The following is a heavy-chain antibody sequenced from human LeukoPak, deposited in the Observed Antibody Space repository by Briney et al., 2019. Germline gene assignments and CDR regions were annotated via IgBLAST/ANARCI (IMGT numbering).Heavy chain of an antibody. D-gene: IGHD2-8*01. CDR2: ISSSSSTI. Sequence: GGSLRLSCAASGFTFSDYNMNWVRQDPGKGLGWISYISSSSSTINYADSVKGRFTISRDNAKNSLYLQMNSLRAEDTAVYYCARGRVWDAFDIWGQATMVTVSS. CDR3: ARGRVWDAFDI. J-gene: IGHJ3*02. V-gene: IGHV3-48*04. CDR1: GFTFSDYN.